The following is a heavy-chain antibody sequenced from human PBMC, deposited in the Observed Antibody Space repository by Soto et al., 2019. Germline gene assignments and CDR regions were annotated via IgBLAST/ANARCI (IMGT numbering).Heavy chain of an antibody. D-gene: IGHD3-3*02. CDR2: ISAYNGNT. J-gene: IGHJ4*02. Sequence: ASVKVSCKASGYTFTSYGISWVRQAPGQGLEWMGWISAYNGNTNYAQKLQGRVTMTTDTSTSTAYMELRSLRSDDTALYYCVKGISYGVPDQVDYWGQGTLVTVSS. CDR1: GYTFTSYG. CDR3: VKGISYGVPDQVDY. V-gene: IGHV1-18*01.